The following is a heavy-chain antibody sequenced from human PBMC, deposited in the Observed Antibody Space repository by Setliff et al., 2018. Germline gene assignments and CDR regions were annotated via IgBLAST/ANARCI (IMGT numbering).Heavy chain of an antibody. D-gene: IGHD3-22*01. J-gene: IGHJ6*03. V-gene: IGHV4-59*08. CDR3: ARWRVRDSGYYPRLSYMDV. Sequence: SETLSLTCTVSGSSFSSYSWSWIRQPPGKGLEWIGCKYYSGSTNSNPSLKSRVTISVDTSKNQFSLKLSSVTAADTAVYYCARWRVRDSGYYPRLSYMDVWGKGTTVTVSS. CDR1: GSSFSSYS. CDR2: KYYSGST.